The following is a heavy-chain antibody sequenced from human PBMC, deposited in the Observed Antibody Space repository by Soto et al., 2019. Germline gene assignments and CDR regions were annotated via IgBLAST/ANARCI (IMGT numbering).Heavy chain of an antibody. V-gene: IGHV3-23*01. D-gene: IGHD3-3*02. CDR1: GGSISSSN. CDR3: AKDSISRNGIFDPFDI. CDR2: IHGDGGGT. Sequence: TSETLSLTCAVSGGSISSSNWWSWVRQAPGRGLEWVSSIHGDGGGTYYADSVKGRFTVSRDNSKNTLYLHMDSLRADDTAVYYCAKDSISRNGIFDPFDIWGQGTMVTVSS. J-gene: IGHJ3*02.